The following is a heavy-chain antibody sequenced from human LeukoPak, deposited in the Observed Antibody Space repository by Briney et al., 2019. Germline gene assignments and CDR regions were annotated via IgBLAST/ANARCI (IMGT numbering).Heavy chain of an antibody. CDR1: GFTFSSYS. D-gene: IGHD3-22*01. CDR3: ARDFVPDSSGYYYLHDAFDI. J-gene: IGHJ3*02. CDR2: ISSSSSYI. V-gene: IGHV3-21*01. Sequence: PGGSLRLSCAASGFTFSSYSMNWVRQAPGKGLEWVSSISSSSSYIYYADSVKGRFTISRDNAKNSLYLQMNSLRAEDTAVYYCARDFVPDSSGYYYLHDAFDIWAKGQWSPSLQ.